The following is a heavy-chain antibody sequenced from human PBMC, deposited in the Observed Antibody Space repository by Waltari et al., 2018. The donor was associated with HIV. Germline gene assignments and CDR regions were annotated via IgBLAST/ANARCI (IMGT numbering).Heavy chain of an antibody. CDR3: AVASPGSPNV. J-gene: IGHJ6*02. V-gene: IGHV4-34*01. CDR1: GGSFSNYY. D-gene: IGHD5-12*01. Sequence: HVQLQQWGAGLLQPSGTLSLTCAVSGGSFSNYYLTWIRQPPGKGLEWIGEINHSGTTNYIPSLRSRLAISVDTSKNLFFLKLRSVTAADMATYICAVASPGSPNVWGQGTTVTVSS. CDR2: INHSGTT.